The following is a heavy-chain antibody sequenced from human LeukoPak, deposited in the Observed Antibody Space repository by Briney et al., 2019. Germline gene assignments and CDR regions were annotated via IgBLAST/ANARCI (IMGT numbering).Heavy chain of an antibody. V-gene: IGHV3-30-3*01. Sequence: GGSLRLSCAASGFTSSSYAMHWVRQAPGKGLEWVAVISYDGSNKYYADSVKGRFTISRDNSKNTLYLQMNSLRAEDTAVYYCARDRYYYDSSGYYSPPYWGQGTLVTVSS. D-gene: IGHD3-22*01. CDR1: GFTSSSYA. CDR2: ISYDGSNK. J-gene: IGHJ4*02. CDR3: ARDRYYYDSSGYYSPPY.